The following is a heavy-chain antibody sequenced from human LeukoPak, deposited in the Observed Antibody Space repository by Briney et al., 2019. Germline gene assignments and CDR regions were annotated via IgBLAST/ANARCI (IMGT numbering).Heavy chain of an antibody. CDR2: ISDDGNNK. J-gene: IGHJ4*02. CDR3: AKEPEASGYDWVNYFDY. CDR1: GFTFSSYA. V-gene: IGHV3-30-3*01. D-gene: IGHD5-12*01. Sequence: GGSLRLSCAASGFTFSSYAMHWVRQAPGKGLEWVAVISDDGNNKYYADSMKGRFTISRDNSKNTLYLQINSLRAEDTAVYYCAKEPEASGYDWVNYFDYWGQGTLVTVSS.